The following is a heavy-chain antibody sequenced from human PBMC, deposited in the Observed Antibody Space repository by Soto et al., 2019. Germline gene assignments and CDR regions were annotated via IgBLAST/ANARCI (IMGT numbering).Heavy chain of an antibody. J-gene: IGHJ6*02. CDR3: AKDISSSGWYPYYYGMDV. V-gene: IGHV3-43*01. CDR2: ISWDGGST. D-gene: IGHD6-19*01. Sequence: PGGSLRLSCAASGFTFDDYTMHWVRQAPGKGLEWVSLISWDGGSTYYADSVKGRFTISRDNSKNSLYLQMNSLRTEDTALYYCAKDISSSGWYPYYYGMDVWGQGTTVTVSS. CDR1: GFTFDDYT.